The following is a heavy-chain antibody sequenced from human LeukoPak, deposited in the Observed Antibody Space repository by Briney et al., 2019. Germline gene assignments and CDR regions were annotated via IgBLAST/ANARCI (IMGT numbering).Heavy chain of an antibody. J-gene: IGHJ6*02. CDR1: GFTFDDYA. CDR2: ISWNSGSI. Sequence: GGSLRLSCAASGFTFDDYAMHWVRQAPGKGLECVSGISWNSGSIGYADSVKGRFTISRDNAKNSLYLQMNSLRAEDTALYYCAKGYGDYYYYGMDVWGQGTTVTVSS. V-gene: IGHV3-9*01. D-gene: IGHD4-17*01. CDR3: AKGYGDYYYYGMDV.